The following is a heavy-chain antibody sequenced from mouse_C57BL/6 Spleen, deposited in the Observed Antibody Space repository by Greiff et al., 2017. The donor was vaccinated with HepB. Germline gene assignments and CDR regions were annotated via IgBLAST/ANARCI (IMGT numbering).Heavy chain of an antibody. Sequence: VQLQQPGTELVKPGASVKLSCKASGYTFTSYWMHWVKQRPGQGLEWIGNINPSNGGTNYNEKFKRKATLTVDKSSSTAYMQLISLTSEDSAVYYCARGDGYYLFFDYWGQGTTLTVSS. V-gene: IGHV1-53*01. D-gene: IGHD2-3*01. CDR3: ARGDGYYLFFDY. CDR2: INPSNGGT. J-gene: IGHJ2*01. CDR1: GYTFTSYW.